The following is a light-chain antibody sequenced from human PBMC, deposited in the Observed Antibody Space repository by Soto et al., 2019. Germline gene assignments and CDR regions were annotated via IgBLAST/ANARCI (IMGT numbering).Light chain of an antibody. CDR2: AAS. J-gene: IGKJ1*01. CDR1: QSVTIN. CDR3: QLYGRPSWT. V-gene: IGKV3-20*01. Sequence: EIMMTQSPATLSVSPGERVTLSCRASQSVTINLAWYQQKPGQAPRILIFAASSRATGIPDKFSGSGSGTDFTLTISRLEPDDLAVYYCQLYGRPSWTFGQGTKVDIK.